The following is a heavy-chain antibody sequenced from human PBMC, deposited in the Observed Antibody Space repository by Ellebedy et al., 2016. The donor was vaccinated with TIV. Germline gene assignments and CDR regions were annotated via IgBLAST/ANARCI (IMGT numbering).Heavy chain of an antibody. CDR2: TYSDGST. CDR1: GFTVSSKY. Sequence: GEFLKISCAASGFTVSSKYLSWVRQAPGKGLEWVSLTYSDGSTFYADSVKGRFTISRDNSKNTLYLQMNSLRAEDTAVYYCAGSPSTGYWGQGTLVTVSS. CDR3: AGSPSTGY. D-gene: IGHD4-17*01. V-gene: IGHV3-66*01. J-gene: IGHJ4*02.